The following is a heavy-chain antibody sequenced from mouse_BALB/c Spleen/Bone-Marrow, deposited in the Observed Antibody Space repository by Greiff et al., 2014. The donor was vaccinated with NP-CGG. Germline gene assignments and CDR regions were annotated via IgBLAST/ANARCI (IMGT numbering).Heavy chain of an antibody. CDR3: ARSATMIFAY. J-gene: IGHJ3*01. V-gene: IGHV1-7*01. CDR1: GYTFTSYW. CDR2: INPSTGYT. D-gene: IGHD2-4*01. Sequence: QVQLKESGAELAKPGASVKMSCKASGYTFTSYWMHWVKQRPGQGLEWIGYINPSTGYTEYNQKFKDKATLTADKSSSTAYMQLSSLTSEDSAFFYCARSATMIFAYWGQGTLVTVSA.